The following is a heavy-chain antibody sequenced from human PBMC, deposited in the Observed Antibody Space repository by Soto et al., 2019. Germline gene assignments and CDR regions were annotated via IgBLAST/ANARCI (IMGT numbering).Heavy chain of an antibody. CDR1: GGTFSGYA. J-gene: IGHJ5*02. V-gene: IGHV1-69*13. CDR3: AFRPRYYDILS. D-gene: IGHD3-9*01. CDR2: IIPIFGTA. Sequence: SVKVSCKVSGGTFSGYAISWVRQAPGQGLEWMGGIIPIFGTANYAQKFQGRVTITADESTSTAYMELSSLRSEDTAVYYCAFRPRYYDILSWGQGTLVTVSS.